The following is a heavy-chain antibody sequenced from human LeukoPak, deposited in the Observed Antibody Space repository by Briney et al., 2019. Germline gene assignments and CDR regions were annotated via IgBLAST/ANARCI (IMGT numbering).Heavy chain of an antibody. CDR3: ARERAHLRFLGRLYFDY. J-gene: IGHJ4*02. CDR2: IYYSGST. CDR1: GGSISSYY. Sequence: PSETLSLTCTVSGGSISSYYWSWIRQPPGKGLEWIGYIYYSGSTNYNPSLKSRVTISVDTSKNQFSLKLSSVTAADTAVYYCARERAHLRFLGRLYFDYWGQGTLVTVSS. V-gene: IGHV4-59*01. D-gene: IGHD3-3*01.